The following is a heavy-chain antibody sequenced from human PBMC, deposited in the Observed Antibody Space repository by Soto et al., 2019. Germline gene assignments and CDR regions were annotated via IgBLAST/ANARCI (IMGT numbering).Heavy chain of an antibody. CDR3: AHTSGSYSDFDP. Sequence: QITLKESGPTLVKPTQTLTLTCTFSGFSLSTSGVGVGWIRQPPGKALEWLAIIYWDDDNRYSPSLNSRLTITNDPSKNQVVLTMPNMDPVDTAKYYCAHTSGSYSDFDPWGQGTLVTVSS. J-gene: IGHJ5*02. CDR2: IYWDDDN. D-gene: IGHD1-26*01. V-gene: IGHV2-5*02. CDR1: GFSLSTSGVG.